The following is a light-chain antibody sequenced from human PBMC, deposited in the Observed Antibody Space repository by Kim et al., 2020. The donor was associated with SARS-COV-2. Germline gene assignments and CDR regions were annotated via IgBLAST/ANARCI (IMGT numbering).Light chain of an antibody. Sequence: LSPGERATLSCRASQSVSSYLAGYQQKPGQAPRILIYDASNRATGIPARFSGSGSGTDFTLTISSLEPEDFAVYYCQQRSNWPITFGQGTRLEIK. CDR1: QSVSSY. V-gene: IGKV3-11*01. J-gene: IGKJ5*01. CDR2: DAS. CDR3: QQRSNWPIT.